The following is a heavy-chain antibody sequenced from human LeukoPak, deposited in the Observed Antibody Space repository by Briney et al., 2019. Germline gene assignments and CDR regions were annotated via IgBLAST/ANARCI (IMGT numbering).Heavy chain of an antibody. Sequence: PGGSLRLSCAASGFTFSTYGMHWVRQAPGKGLEWVAFIRHDGSNKYYIDSVKGRFTISRDNSKNTLYLQMNSLRAEDTAVYYCAKRQTWLQRYYFDYWGQGTLVIVSS. CDR1: GFTFSTYG. D-gene: IGHD5-24*01. CDR3: AKRQTWLQRYYFDY. V-gene: IGHV3-30*02. CDR2: IRHDGSNK. J-gene: IGHJ4*02.